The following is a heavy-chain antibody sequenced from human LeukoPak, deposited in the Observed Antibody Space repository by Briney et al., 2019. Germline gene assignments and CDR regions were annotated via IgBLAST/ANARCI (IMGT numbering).Heavy chain of an antibody. CDR1: GYSFTNYW. D-gene: IGHD6-13*01. CDR2: MSPSDSIT. CDR3: ARRASSWSLDY. Sequence: GESLKISCKGSGYSFTNYWIGWVRQVPGRGLEWMGIMSPSDSITKYSPSFQGQVTISADKSISTAYLQWSSLQASDSAMYYCARRASSWSLDYWGQGTLVTVSS. V-gene: IGHV5-51*01. J-gene: IGHJ4*02.